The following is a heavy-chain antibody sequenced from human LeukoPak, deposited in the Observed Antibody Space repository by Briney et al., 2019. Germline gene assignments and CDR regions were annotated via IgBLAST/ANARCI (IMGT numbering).Heavy chain of an antibody. CDR2: IKQDGSEK. CDR1: GFTFSSYW. Sequence: GGSLRLCCAASGFTFSSYWMSWVRQAPGKGLEWVANIKQDGSEKYYVDSVKGRFTISRDNAKNSLYLQMNSLRAEDTAVYYCAKVVGPYRGSYLPRFYFDYWGQGTLVTVSS. D-gene: IGHD1-26*01. CDR3: AKVVGPYRGSYLPRFYFDY. V-gene: IGHV3-7*03. J-gene: IGHJ4*02.